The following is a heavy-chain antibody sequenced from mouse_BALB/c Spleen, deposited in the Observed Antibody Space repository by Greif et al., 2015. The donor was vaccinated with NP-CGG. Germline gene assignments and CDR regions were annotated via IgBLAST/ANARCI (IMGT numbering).Heavy chain of an antibody. CDR1: GFTFSSYG. J-gene: IGHJ4*01. Sequence: EVQRVESGGGLVQPGGSLKLSCAASGFTFSSYGMSWVRQTPDKRLELVATINSNGGSTYYPDSVKGRFTISRDNAKDTLYLQMISLKSEDTAMYYCARDRDSSGYAMDYWGQGTSVTVSS. CDR2: INSNGGST. V-gene: IGHV5-6-3*01. D-gene: IGHD3-2*01. CDR3: ARDRDSSGYAMDY.